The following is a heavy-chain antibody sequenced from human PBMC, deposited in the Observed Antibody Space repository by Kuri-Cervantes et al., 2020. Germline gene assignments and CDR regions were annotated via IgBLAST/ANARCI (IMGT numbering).Heavy chain of an antibody. CDR2: IYYSGST. CDR1: GGSVSSGSYY. Sequence: LRLSCTVSGGSVSSGSYYWSWIRQPPGKGLEWFGYIYYSGSTYYNPSLKSRVTISVDTSKNQFSLKLSSVTAADTAVYYCAGGSSYSSSWLPRQSLGSDYWGQGTLVTVSS. D-gene: IGHD6-13*01. CDR3: AGGSSYSSSWLPRQSLGSDY. V-gene: IGHV4-30-4*08. J-gene: IGHJ4*02.